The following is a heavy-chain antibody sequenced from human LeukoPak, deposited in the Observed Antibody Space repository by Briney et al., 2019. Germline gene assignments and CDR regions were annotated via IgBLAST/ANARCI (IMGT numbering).Heavy chain of an antibody. J-gene: IGHJ4*02. CDR3: GGFLDSSATPFDY. CDR1: GFTVSSKY. CDR2: VYSGGST. Sequence: GGSLRLSCAASGFTVSSKYMSWVRQAPGKGLDWVSVVYSGGSTNYADSVKGGFTTSRDNCKNTLYTQMKSLRTERTALVYSGGFLDSSATPFDYWGQGTLVTVSS. D-gene: IGHD3-22*01. V-gene: IGHV3-53*01.